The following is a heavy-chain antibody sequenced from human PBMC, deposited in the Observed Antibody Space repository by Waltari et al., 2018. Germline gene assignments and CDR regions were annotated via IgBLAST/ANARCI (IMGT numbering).Heavy chain of an antibody. CDR1: GNTLANQW. D-gene: IGHD6-6*01. V-gene: IGHV1-46*01. Sequence: QVQLVQSGAEVKMPGASVRVSCKASGNTLANQWMHWVRQAPGQGLEWRGIIKLRSGTAKFTQKFQGGAKLTRATSTGAVYLDLATVTFEDTAGFYCTRDRPAGFGSSAYWGQGTRVTVSS. J-gene: IGHJ4*02. CDR2: IKLRSGTA. CDR3: TRDRPAGFGSSAY.